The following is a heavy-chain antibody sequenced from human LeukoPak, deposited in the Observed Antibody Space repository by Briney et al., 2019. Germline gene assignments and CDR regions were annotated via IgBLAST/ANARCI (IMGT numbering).Heavy chain of an antibody. J-gene: IGHJ5*02. V-gene: IGHV4-34*01. CDR1: GGSFSGYY. D-gene: IGHD3-3*01. CDR3: ARGRKRITIFGVVSWFDP. Sequence: KSSETLSLTCAVYGGSFSGYYWSWIRQPPGKGLEWIGEINHSGSTNYNPSLKSRVTISVDTSKNQFSLKLSSVTAADTAVYYCARGRKRITIFGVVSWFDPWGQGTLVTVSS. CDR2: INHSGST.